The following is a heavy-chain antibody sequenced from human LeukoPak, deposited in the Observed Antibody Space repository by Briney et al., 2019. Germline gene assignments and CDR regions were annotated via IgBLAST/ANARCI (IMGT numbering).Heavy chain of an antibody. CDR3: ARGPGYYYDSNGPIGFVRRGYYYYYMDV. Sequence: GSSVKVSCKASGGTFSSYAISWVRQAPGQGLEWMGGIIPIFGTANYAQKFQGRVTITADKSTSTAYMELSSLRSEDTAVYYCARGPGYYYDSNGPIGFVRRGYYYYYMDVWGKGTTVTVSS. CDR2: IIPIFGTA. D-gene: IGHD3-22*01. J-gene: IGHJ6*03. V-gene: IGHV1-69*06. CDR1: GGTFSSYA.